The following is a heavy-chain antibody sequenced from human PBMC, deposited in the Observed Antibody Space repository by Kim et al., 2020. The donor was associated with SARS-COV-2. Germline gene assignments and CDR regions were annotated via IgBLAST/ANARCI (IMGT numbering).Heavy chain of an antibody. D-gene: IGHD1-1*01. CDR1: GGSFSGYY. V-gene: IGHV4-34*01. J-gene: IGHJ4*02. CDR2: INHSGST. CDR3: ARGEDGYNS. Sequence: SETLSLTCAVYGGSFSGYYWSWIRQPPGKGLEWIGEINHSGSTNYNPSLKSRVTISVDTSKNQFSLKLSSVTAADTAVYYCARGEDGYNSWGQGTLVTVSS.